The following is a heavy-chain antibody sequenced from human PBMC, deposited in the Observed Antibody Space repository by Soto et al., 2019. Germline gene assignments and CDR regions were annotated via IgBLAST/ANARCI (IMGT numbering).Heavy chain of an antibody. CDR1: GITFSSYA. Sequence: GGSLRLSCAVSGITFSSYAMNWVRQTPGKGLGWVSVITGSGDSTYYADSVKGRFTISRDNSKNTLYLQMNSLTAEDTAVYYCAKGRYSRSDYGLDVWGQGTTVTVS. CDR3: AKGRYSRSDYGLDV. V-gene: IGHV3-23*01. J-gene: IGHJ6*02. CDR2: ITGSGDST. D-gene: IGHD6-6*01.